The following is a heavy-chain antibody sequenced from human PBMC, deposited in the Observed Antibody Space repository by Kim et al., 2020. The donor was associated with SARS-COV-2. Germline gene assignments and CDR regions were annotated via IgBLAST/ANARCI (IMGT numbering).Heavy chain of an antibody. CDR1: GFTFSAYD. V-gene: IGHV3-48*02. CDR2: ITKTSSTI. CDR3: VSDRRGGAFDI. Sequence: GGSLRLSCATSGFTFSAYDMNWVRQAPGKGLEWLSFITKTSSTIYSADSVKGRFTISRDNAKNSLYLQMNSLTDEDTAVYFCVSDRRGGAFDIWGQGT. D-gene: IGHD3-10*01. J-gene: IGHJ3*02.